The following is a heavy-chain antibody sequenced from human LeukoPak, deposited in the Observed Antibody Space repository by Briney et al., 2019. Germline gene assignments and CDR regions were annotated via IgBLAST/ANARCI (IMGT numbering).Heavy chain of an antibody. D-gene: IGHD6-13*01. CDR1: GGSISSYY. CDR2: LYDGGST. J-gene: IGHJ5*02. CDR3: ARGHSSSHNWFDP. Sequence: PSETLSLTCTVSGGSISSYYWSWVRQPPGKGLEWIGYLYDGGSTHYNPSLKSRVIISVDTSKNQFSLNLNSVTAADTAVYYCARGHSSSHNWFDPWGQGTLVTVSS. V-gene: IGHV4-59*08.